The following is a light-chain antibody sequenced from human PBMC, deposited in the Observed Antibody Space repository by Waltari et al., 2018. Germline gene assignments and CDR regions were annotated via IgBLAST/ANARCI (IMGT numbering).Light chain of an antibody. CDR2: HAS. V-gene: IGKV3-20*01. CDR3: QKYESLPAT. CDR1: QSVRKY. J-gene: IGKJ1*01. Sequence: EIVLTQSPGSLSLSPGERATLSCRASQSVRKYLAWYQQKPGQAPRLLISHASSRATGIPDRFSGSGYGTDFSLTISRLEPEDFAVYYCQKYESLPATFGQGTKVEIK.